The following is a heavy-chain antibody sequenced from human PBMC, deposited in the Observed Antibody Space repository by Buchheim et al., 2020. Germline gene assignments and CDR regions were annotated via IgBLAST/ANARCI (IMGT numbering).Heavy chain of an antibody. V-gene: IGHV3-30*18. J-gene: IGHJ6*02. CDR1: GFTFSSYG. CDR2: ISYDGRNK. D-gene: IGHD3-3*01. CDR3: AKIIDFWSGYYTGHYYYGMDV. Sequence: QVQLVESGGGVVQPGRSLRLSCAASGFTFSSYGMHWVRQAPGKGLEWVAVISYDGRNKYYADSVKGRFTISRDNSKNTLYLQMNSLRAEDTAVYYCAKIIDFWSGYYTGHYYYGMDVWGQGTT.